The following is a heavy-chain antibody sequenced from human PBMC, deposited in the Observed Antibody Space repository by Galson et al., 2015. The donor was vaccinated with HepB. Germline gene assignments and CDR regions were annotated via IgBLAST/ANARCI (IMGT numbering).Heavy chain of an antibody. CDR3: AKDESGIAVAGNFFDY. D-gene: IGHD6-19*01. V-gene: IGHV3-30*18. CDR2: ISYDGSNK. CDR1: GFTFSSYG. Sequence: SLRLSCAASGFTFSSYGMHWVRQAPGKGLEWVAVISYDGSNKYYADSVKGRFTISRDNSKNTLYLQMNSLRAEDTAVYYCAKDESGIAVAGNFFDYWGQGTLVTVSS. J-gene: IGHJ4*02.